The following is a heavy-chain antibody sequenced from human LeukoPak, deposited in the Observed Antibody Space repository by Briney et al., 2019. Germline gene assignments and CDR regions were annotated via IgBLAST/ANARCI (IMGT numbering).Heavy chain of an antibody. V-gene: IGHV3-66*01. CDR2: IYRGGNT. CDR3: ARGGIWGHAFDI. CDR1: GFTVSYNY. D-gene: IGHD2-15*01. J-gene: IGHJ3*02. Sequence: GGSLRLSCAASGFTVSYNYMNWVRQAPGKGLEWVSVIYRGGNTYYADSVKGRFTISRDSSKNSLYLQLNSLRAEDTAVYYCARGGIWGHAFDIWGQGTVVTVSS.